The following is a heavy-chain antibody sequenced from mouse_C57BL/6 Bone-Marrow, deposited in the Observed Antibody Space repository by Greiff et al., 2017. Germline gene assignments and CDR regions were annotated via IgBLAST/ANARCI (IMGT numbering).Heavy chain of an antibody. D-gene: IGHD2-5*01. CDR1: GYSFTGYY. CDR2: INPSTGGT. J-gene: IGHJ3*01. Sequence: VQLKQSGPELVKPGASVKISCKASGYSFTGYYMNWVKQSPEKSLEWIGEINPSTGGTTYNQKFKAKATLTVDKSSSTPYMQLKSLTSVYSAVYYCARSGSNYAWFAYWGQGTLVTVSA. V-gene: IGHV1-42*01. CDR3: ARSGSNYAWFAY.